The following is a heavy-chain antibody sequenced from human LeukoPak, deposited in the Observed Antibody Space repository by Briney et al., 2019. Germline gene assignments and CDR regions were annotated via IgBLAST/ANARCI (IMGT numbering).Heavy chain of an antibody. CDR3: ARDLRGSSPRPYYYYGMDV. J-gene: IGHJ6*02. CDR2: INHSGST. CDR1: AGSISSYY. Sequence: SETLSLTCTVSAGSISSYYWSWIRQSPGKGLEWIGEINHSGSTNYNPSLKSRVTISVDTSKNQFSLKLSSVTAADTAVYYCARDLRGSSPRPYYYYGMDVWGQGTTVTVSS. V-gene: IGHV4-59*12. D-gene: IGHD1-26*01.